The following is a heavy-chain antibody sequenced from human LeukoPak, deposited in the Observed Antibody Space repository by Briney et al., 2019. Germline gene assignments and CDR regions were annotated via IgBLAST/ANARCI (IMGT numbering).Heavy chain of an antibody. CDR3: AKDLGVTFGGVIVGMDV. CDR1: GFTFSSYA. J-gene: IGHJ6*02. CDR2: ISGSGGST. V-gene: IGHV3-23*01. Sequence: GGSLRLSCAASGFTFSSYAMSWVRQAPGKGLEWVSAISGSGGSTYYADSVKGRFTISRDNSKNTLYLQMNSLRAEDTAVYYCAKDLGVTFGGVIVGMDVWGQGTTVTVSS. D-gene: IGHD3-16*02.